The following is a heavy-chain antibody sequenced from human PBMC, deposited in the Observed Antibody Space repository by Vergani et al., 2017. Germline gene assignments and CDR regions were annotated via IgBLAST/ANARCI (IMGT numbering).Heavy chain of an antibody. CDR3: ARMGGYDEGDAFRIGYFDS. V-gene: IGHV4-31*03. J-gene: IGHJ4*02. Sequence: QLQESGPGLVKPSETLSLTCTVSCGSISSGVYYWNWLRQHPGKGLECIGYIYSTGSTHHNPSLRRRINMSVDTSKNQFSLKLNSVTAADTAMYYWARMGGYDEGDAFRIGYFDSWGPGILVTVSS. CDR1: CGSISSGVYY. CDR2: IYSTGST. D-gene: IGHD3-22*01.